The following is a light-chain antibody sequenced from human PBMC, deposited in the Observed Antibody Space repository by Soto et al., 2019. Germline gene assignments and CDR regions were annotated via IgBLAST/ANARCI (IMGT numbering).Light chain of an antibody. CDR3: HQYGSSPLT. CDR2: GAS. V-gene: IGKV3-20*01. Sequence: EIVLTQSPGTLSLSPGERATLSCRASQSATSNYLAWYQQKPGQAPRLLSYGASSRATGIPDRFSGSGSGTDFTLTISRLEPEDFAMYYCHQYGSSPLTFGGGTKVEIK. CDR1: QSATSNY. J-gene: IGKJ4*01.